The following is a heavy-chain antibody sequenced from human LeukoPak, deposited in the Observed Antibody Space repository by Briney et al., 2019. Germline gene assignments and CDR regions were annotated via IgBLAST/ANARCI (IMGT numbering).Heavy chain of an antibody. D-gene: IGHD3-9*01. V-gene: IGHV3-23*01. J-gene: IGHJ4*02. CDR2: ISGSGGST. Sequence: GGSLRLSCAASGFTFSSYAMSWVRQAPGKGLEWVSAISGSGGSTYYADSVKGRSTISRDNSKNTLYPQMNSLRAEDTAVYYCAKDLDILTGYGDYWGQGTLVTVSS. CDR1: GFTFSSYA. CDR3: AKDLDILTGYGDY.